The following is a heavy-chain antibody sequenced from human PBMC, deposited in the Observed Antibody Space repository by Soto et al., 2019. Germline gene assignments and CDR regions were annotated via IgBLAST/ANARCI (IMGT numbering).Heavy chain of an antibody. Sequence: SQTLSLTCAISGDSVSSNSAAWNWVRQSPSRGLEWLGRTYYRSKWYNEYVVSVKSRIVINPDTSKNQFSLQLNSVTPEDTAVYYCARDTSSAWYSFDYWGQGILVTVSS. J-gene: IGHJ4*02. CDR3: ARDTSSAWYSFDY. CDR2: TYYRSKWYN. D-gene: IGHD6-19*01. V-gene: IGHV6-1*01. CDR1: GDSVSSNSAA.